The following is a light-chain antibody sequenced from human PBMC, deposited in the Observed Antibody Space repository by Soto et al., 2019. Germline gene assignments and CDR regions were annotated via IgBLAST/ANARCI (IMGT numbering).Light chain of an antibody. Sequence: DIQMTQSPSTLSGSVGDRVTITCRASQPISSWLAWYQQKPGKAPKLLIYKASTLKSGVPSRFSGSGSGTEFTITISSLQPDDFVTYYCQHYNSYSEAFGQGTKVELK. CDR1: QPISSW. CDR2: KAS. J-gene: IGKJ1*01. V-gene: IGKV1-5*03. CDR3: QHYNSYSEA.